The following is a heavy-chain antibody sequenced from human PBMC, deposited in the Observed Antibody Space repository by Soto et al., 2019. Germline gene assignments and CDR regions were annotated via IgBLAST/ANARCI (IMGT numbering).Heavy chain of an antibody. CDR1: GGSISSGGYS. CDR2: IYHSGST. J-gene: IGHJ3*02. CDR3: ASSSLYSSSTRFIHAFDI. Sequence: SETLSLTCAVSGGSISSGGYSWSWIRQPPGKGLEWIGYIYHSGSTYYNPSLKSRVTISVDRSKNQFSLKLSSVTAADTAVYYCASSSLYSSSTRFIHAFDIWGQGTMVT. D-gene: IGHD6-6*01. V-gene: IGHV4-30-2*01.